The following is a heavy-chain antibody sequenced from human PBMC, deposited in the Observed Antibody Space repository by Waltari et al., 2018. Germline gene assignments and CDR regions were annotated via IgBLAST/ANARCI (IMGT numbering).Heavy chain of an antibody. Sequence: QLQLQESGPGLVKPSETLSLTCTVSGGSISSSSYYWGWIRQPPGKGLEWIGSIYYSGLTYYNPSLKSRVTISVDTSKNQFSLKLSSVTAADTAVYYCARHPPPYGGNHQLDYWGQGTLVTVSS. D-gene: IGHD2-15*01. J-gene: IGHJ4*02. CDR1: GGSISSSSYY. CDR2: IYYSGLT. V-gene: IGHV4-39*01. CDR3: ARHPPPYGGNHQLDY.